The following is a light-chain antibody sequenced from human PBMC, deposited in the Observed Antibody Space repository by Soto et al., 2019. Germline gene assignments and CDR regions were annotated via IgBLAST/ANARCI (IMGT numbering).Light chain of an antibody. CDR1: QSVSRY. Sequence: EIVLTQSPATLSLSPGERATVSCRASQSVSRYLAWYQQKPGQAPRLLIYDASNRATGIPARFSGSGSGTEFTLTISSIEPEDFAVYYCQKRRNWPPKLTFGGGNKVEIK. V-gene: IGKV3-11*01. CDR3: QKRRNWPPKLT. CDR2: DAS. J-gene: IGKJ4*01.